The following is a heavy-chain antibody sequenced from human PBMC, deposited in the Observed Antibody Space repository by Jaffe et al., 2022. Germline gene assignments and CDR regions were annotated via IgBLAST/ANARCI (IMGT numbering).Heavy chain of an antibody. CDR2: ISWDGGST. CDR1: GFTFDDYA. CDR3: AKDLSPDYYDSSGGLQH. V-gene: IGHV3-43D*04. J-gene: IGHJ1*01. Sequence: EVQLVESGGVVVQPGGSLRLSCAASGFTFDDYAMHWVRQAPGKGLEWVSLISWDGGSTYYADSVKGRFTISRDNSKNSLYLQMNSLRAEDTALYYCAKDLSPDYYDSSGGLQHWGQGTLVTVSS. D-gene: IGHD3-22*01.